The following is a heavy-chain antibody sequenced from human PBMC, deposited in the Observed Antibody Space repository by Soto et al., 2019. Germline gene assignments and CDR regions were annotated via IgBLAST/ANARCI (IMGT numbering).Heavy chain of an antibody. CDR2: ISSSSSTI. Sequence: GGSVRLSCAASGFTFSSYSMNWVRQAPGKGLEWVSYISSSSSTICYADSVKGRFTISRDNAKNSLYLQMNSLRAEDTAVYYCARDPPMVRGVIKASDAFDIWGQGTMVTVSS. J-gene: IGHJ3*02. V-gene: IGHV3-48*01. CDR3: ARDPPMVRGVIKASDAFDI. D-gene: IGHD3-10*01. CDR1: GFTFSSYS.